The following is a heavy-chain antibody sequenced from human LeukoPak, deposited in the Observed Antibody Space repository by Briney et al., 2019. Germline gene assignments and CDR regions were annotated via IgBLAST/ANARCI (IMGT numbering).Heavy chain of an antibody. Sequence: PSEPLSLTRTVSGGSISRYYWSWIRQPARKGLEWIGRIYTSGSTNYNPSLKSRVTMSVDTSKNQFSLKLSSVTAADTAVYYCVYSGSYYYFDYWGQGTLVTVSS. D-gene: IGHD1-26*01. CDR1: GGSISRYY. CDR2: IYTSGST. J-gene: IGHJ4*02. V-gene: IGHV4-4*07. CDR3: VYSGSYYYFDY.